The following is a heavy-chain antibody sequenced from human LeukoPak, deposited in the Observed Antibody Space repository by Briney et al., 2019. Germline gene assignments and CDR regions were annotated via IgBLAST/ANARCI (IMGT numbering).Heavy chain of an antibody. Sequence: SETLSLTCTVSGGSIGSGGYYWNWIRQHPGKGLEWIGYIYYSGSTYYNPSLKSRLTISVDTSKNQFSLKLTSLTAADTAVYYCATASPSFYYGSGSQYFDYWGQGTLVTVSS. CDR1: GGSIGSGGYY. CDR2: IYYSGST. CDR3: ATASPSFYYGSGSQYFDY. D-gene: IGHD3-10*01. J-gene: IGHJ4*02. V-gene: IGHV4-31*03.